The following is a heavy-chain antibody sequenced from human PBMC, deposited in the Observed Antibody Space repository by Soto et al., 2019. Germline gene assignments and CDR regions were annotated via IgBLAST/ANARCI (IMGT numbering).Heavy chain of an antibody. J-gene: IGHJ3*02. CDR1: GFTFSSYA. CDR3: AKELEGCSGGSCYYDAFDI. CDR2: ISGSGGST. V-gene: IGHV3-23*01. Sequence: PGGSLRLSCAASGFTFSSYAMSWVRQAPGKGLEWVSAISGSGGSTYYADSVKGRFTISRDNSKNTLYLQMNSLRAEDTAVYYCAKELEGCSGGSCYYDAFDIWGQGTMVTVSS. D-gene: IGHD2-15*01.